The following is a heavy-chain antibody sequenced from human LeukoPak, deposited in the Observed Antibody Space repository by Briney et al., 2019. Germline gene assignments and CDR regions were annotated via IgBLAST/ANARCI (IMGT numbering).Heavy chain of an antibody. V-gene: IGHV4-34*01. CDR2: IKHSRTI. J-gene: IGHJ3*01. Sequence: PSETLSLTCSVSGGSFSGFYWSWIRQPPGKGPEWIGEIKHSRTITYNPSLKSRVTISRDTSKNQFSLNLNSVTAADTAVYYCAIDYYYGSGNVFDFWGQGTMVTVSP. CDR3: AIDYYYGSGNVFDF. D-gene: IGHD3-10*01. CDR1: GGSFSGFY.